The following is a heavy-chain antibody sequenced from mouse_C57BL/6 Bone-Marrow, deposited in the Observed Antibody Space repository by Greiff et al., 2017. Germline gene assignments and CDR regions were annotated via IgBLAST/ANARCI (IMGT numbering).Heavy chain of an antibody. CDR2: IHPNSGST. J-gene: IGHJ2*01. CDR3: ARDYYGSSPDD. CDR1: GYTFTSYW. V-gene: IGHV1-64*01. D-gene: IGHD1-1*01. Sequence: QVQLQQPGAELAKPGASVKLSCKASGYTFTSYWMHWVKQRPGQGLEWIGMIHPNSGSTYYNEKFKSKATLTVDKSSSTAYMQLSSLTSEYAAVYYCARDYYGSSPDDWGQGTTLTVSS.